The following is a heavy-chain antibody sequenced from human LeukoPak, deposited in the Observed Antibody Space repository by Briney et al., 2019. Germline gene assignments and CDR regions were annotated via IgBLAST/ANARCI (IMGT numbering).Heavy chain of an antibody. CDR3: ARLLLYCSSTSCPSPIDY. D-gene: IGHD2-2*01. CDR1: GFTFSSYS. Sequence: GGSLRLSCAASGFTFSSYSMNWVRQAPGKGLEWVSSISGSSSYIYYADSVKGRFTISRDNAKNSLYLQMNSLRAEDTAVYYCARLLLYCSSTSCPSPIDYWGQGTLVTVSS. V-gene: IGHV3-21*01. J-gene: IGHJ4*02. CDR2: ISGSSSYI.